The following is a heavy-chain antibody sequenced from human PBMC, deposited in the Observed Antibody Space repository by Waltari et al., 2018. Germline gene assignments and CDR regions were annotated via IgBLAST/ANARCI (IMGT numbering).Heavy chain of an antibody. V-gene: IGHV4-39*02. J-gene: IGHJ3*01. CDR3: ATYIGASVGTAAFDV. CDR1: GASITSTKHY. Sequence: QLQLQESGPGLVKPSETLSLTCSVSGASITSTKHYWGWIRQPPGQGLEWIATISFNGATYSSPSLRGRVTVSRDTSMNDVSLKLGSVTAADTAVYYCATYIGASVGTAAFDVWGQGTMVTVSS. D-gene: IGHD5-12*01. CDR2: ISFNGAT.